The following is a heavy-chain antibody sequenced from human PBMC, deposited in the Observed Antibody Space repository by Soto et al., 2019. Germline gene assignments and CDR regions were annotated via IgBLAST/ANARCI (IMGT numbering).Heavy chain of an antibody. J-gene: IGHJ4*02. CDR3: ARSVEGHFDY. CDR1: GFTFSVYS. D-gene: IGHD6-19*01. CDR2: TTSDTKTI. Sequence: EAQLVESGGDLVQRGGSLRLSCVASGFTFSVYSMNWVRQAPGKGLEWFSYTTSDTKTIKYADSVKGRFTISRDNAKNSVYLQMNSLRDEDTAVYYCARSVEGHFDYWGQGTVVTVSS. V-gene: IGHV3-48*02.